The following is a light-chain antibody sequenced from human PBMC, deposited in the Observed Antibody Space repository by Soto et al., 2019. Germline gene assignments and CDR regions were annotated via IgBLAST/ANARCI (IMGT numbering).Light chain of an antibody. V-gene: IGKV3-11*01. CDR1: QSVSTY. Sequence: EIVLTQSPATLSLSPGERATLSCRASQSVSTYLDWYQQKPGKAPRLLIYDASNLATGIPARFSGSGSGTDFTLTISILEPQYVAVYYCQHRSNWLTFGGGTKVEIK. CDR3: QHRSNWLT. J-gene: IGKJ4*01. CDR2: DAS.